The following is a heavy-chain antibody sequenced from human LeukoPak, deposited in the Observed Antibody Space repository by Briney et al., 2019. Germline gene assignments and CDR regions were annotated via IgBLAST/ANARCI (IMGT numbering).Heavy chain of an antibody. V-gene: IGHV4-39*07. CDR1: GDSIRRDNYY. CDR3: ARKATTGPTKAAFDI. Sequence: PSETLSLTCTVSGDSIRRDNYYWGWIRQPPGKGLEWIGSIYYSGSTYYNPSLKSRVTMSVDTSKNQFSLKLSSVTAVDTAVYYCARKATTGPTKAAFDIWGQGTLVTVSS. J-gene: IGHJ3*02. D-gene: IGHD4-17*01. CDR2: IYYSGST.